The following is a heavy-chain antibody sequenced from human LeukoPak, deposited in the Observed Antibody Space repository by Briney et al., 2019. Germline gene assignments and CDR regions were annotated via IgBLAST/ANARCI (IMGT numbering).Heavy chain of an antibody. V-gene: IGHV3-66*01. CDR2: IHSGGRT. D-gene: IGHD4-17*01. Sequence: PGGSLRLSCAASGFTVTDNDMSWVRQAPGKGLEWVSDIHSGGRTYYADSLKDRFTISRDNSKNTLYLQMSSLRVEDTAVYYCARNGIYGDYVWGQGTLVTVSP. CDR1: GFTVTDND. CDR3: ARNGIYGDYV. J-gene: IGHJ4*02.